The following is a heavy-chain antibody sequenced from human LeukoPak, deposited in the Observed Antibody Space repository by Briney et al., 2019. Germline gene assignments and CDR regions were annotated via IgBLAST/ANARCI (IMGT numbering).Heavy chain of an antibody. CDR1: GGTFSSYA. D-gene: IGHD4-17*01. Sequence: SVKVSCKASGGTFSSYAISWVRQAPGQGLGWMGGIIPIFGTANYAQKFQGRVTITADESTSTAYMELSSLGSEDTAVYYCARTDYGDYPDYYYYGMDVWGQGTTVTVSS. CDR3: ARTDYGDYPDYYYYGMDV. J-gene: IGHJ6*02. CDR2: IIPIFGTA. V-gene: IGHV1-69*13.